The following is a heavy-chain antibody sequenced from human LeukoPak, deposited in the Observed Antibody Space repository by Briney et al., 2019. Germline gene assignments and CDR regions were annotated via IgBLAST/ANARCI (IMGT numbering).Heavy chain of an antibody. CDR2: IKSKGDDERT. Sequence: GGSLRLSCAASGFTFTNAWMSWVRQAPGKGLEWVGRIKSKGDDERTDYGAPVKGRFTMSRDDSRATLYLQMNSLKAEDTAVYYCTTDLGITMIRGVIYWGQGALVTVSS. V-gene: IGHV3-15*01. CDR3: TTDLGITMIRGVIY. CDR1: GFTFTNAW. J-gene: IGHJ4*02. D-gene: IGHD3-10*01.